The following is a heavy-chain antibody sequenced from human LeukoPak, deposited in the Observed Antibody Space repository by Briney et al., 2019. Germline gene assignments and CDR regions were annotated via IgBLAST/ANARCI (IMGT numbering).Heavy chain of an antibody. CDR3: ARGRWELDY. D-gene: IGHD1-26*01. Sequence: PGRSLRLSCAASGFTFDDYAMHWVRQAPGKGLEWVSGISWNSGSIGYADSVKGRFTISRDNAKNSLYLQMNSLRAEDTAVYYCARGRWELDYWGQGTLVTVSS. V-gene: IGHV3-9*01. CDR1: GFTFDDYA. J-gene: IGHJ4*02. CDR2: ISWNSGSI.